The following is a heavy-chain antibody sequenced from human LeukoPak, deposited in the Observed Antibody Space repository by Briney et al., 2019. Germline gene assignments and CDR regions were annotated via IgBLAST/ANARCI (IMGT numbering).Heavy chain of an antibody. CDR1: GFTFSDYY. V-gene: IGHV3-11*04. CDR3: ARGSSSWRNAFDI. CDR2: ISSSGSTI. D-gene: IGHD6-13*01. J-gene: IGHJ3*02. Sequence: GGSLRLSCAASGFTFSDYYMSWIRQAPGKGLEWVSYISSSGSTIYYADSVKGRFTISRDNAKNTLYLQMNSLRAEDTAVYYCARGSSSWRNAFDIWGQGTMVTVSS.